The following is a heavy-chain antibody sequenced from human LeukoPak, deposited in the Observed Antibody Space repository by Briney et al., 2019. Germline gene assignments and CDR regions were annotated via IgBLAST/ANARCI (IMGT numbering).Heavy chain of an antibody. CDR3: ARDPRRYCSSTSCHSREPWFDP. J-gene: IGHJ5*02. CDR1: GFTFSSYS. V-gene: IGHV3-21*01. CDR2: ISSSSSYI. D-gene: IGHD2-2*02. Sequence: GGSLRLSCAASGFTFSSYSMNWVRQAPGKGLEWVSSISSSSSYIYYADSVKGRFTISRDNAKNSLYLQMNSLRAEDTAVYYCARDPRRYCSSTSCHSREPWFDPWGQGTLVTVSS.